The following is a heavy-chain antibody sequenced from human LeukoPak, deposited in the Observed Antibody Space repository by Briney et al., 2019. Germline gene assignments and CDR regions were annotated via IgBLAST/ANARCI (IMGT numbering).Heavy chain of an antibody. V-gene: IGHV1-8*01. CDR2: MNPNSSNT. J-gene: IGHJ6*02. D-gene: IGHD5-18*01. Sequence: ASVKVSCKASGYTFTSYDINWVRQATGQGLEWMGWMNPNSSNTGYAQKFQGRVTMTRNTSISTAYMELSSLRSEDTAVYYCAREPWTAYYYYGMDVWGQGTTVTVSS. CDR3: AREPWTAYYYYGMDV. CDR1: GYTFTSYD.